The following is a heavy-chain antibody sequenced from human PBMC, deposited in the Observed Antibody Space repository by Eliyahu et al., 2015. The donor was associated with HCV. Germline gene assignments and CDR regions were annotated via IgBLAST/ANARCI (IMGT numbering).Heavy chain of an antibody. CDR2: IKSKTDGGTT. CDR1: GFTFSKAW. Sequence: EVQLVESGGGLVKPGGSLRLSCAASGFTFSKAWMSWVRQGPGEGAGWVGRIKSKTDGGTTDYAAPVKGRFTISRDDSKSTLYLQMNSLKTEDTAVYYCTTGAPGGFDYYLDVWGQGTTVTVSS. J-gene: IGHJ6*03. V-gene: IGHV3-15*01. D-gene: IGHD3-10*01. CDR3: TTGAPGGFDYYLDV.